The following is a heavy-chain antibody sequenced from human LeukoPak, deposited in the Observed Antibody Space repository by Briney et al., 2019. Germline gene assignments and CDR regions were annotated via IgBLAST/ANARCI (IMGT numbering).Heavy chain of an antibody. CDR1: GSTFSSYA. D-gene: IGHD6-13*01. V-gene: IGHV3-30*04. CDR3: ARESSPTASFDY. CDR2: ISYDGSNK. J-gene: IGHJ4*02. Sequence: GGSLRLSCAASGSTFSSYAMHWVRQAPGKGLEWVAVISYDGSNKYYADSVKGRFTISRDNSKNTLYLQMNSLRAEDTAVYYCARESSPTASFDYWGQGTLVTVSS.